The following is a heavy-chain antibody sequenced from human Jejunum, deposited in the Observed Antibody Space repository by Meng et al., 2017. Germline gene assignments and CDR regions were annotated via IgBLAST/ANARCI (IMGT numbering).Heavy chain of an antibody. J-gene: IGHJ4*02. CDR3: AADISEVGSGGIDY. D-gene: IGHD5-12*01. Sequence: GESLKISCAASGFTFSVYYMSWIRQSPGKGLEWVSYITNTGTTMYYADSVRGRFTISRDNAKNSLYLQMNSLRAEDTAVYYCAADISEVGSGGIDYWGQGTLVTVSS. CDR1: GFTFSVYY. V-gene: IGHV3-11*01. CDR2: ITNTGTTM.